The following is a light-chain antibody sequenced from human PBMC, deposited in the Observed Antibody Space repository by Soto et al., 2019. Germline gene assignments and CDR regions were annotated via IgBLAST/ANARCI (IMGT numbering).Light chain of an antibody. V-gene: IGKV1-5*01. J-gene: IGKJ1*01. Sequence: DIQMTQSPSTLSAAVGDTVTITCRASQSISHWLAWYQQKPGKAPKLLIYDASTLESGVTSRFSGRGYGTQYTHTSSSLKPDGFGTYYCQRYNTVSLTFVPGTMVEIK. CDR2: DAS. CDR1: QSISHW. CDR3: QRYNTVSLT.